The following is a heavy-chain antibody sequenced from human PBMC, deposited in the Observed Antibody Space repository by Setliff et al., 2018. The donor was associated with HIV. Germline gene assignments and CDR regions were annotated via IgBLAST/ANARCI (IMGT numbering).Heavy chain of an antibody. J-gene: IGHJ3*02. CDR2: INQSGGI. Sequence: NPSETLSLTCAVSGGSFSGYYWSWIRQPPGKGLEWIGEINQSGGINYNPSPKSRVAISIDTFKNQFSRKLYSVTAADTAVYYCATASGYDLFMGAFDIWGQGTMVTVSS. CDR3: ATASGYDLFMGAFDI. CDR1: GGSFSGYY. D-gene: IGHD5-12*01. V-gene: IGHV4-34*01.